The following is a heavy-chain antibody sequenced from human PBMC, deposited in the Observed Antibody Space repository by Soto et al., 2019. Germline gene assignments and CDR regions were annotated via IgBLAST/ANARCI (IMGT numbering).Heavy chain of an antibody. CDR1: GFTVSGYY. CDR3: ARNATMFGVVTGFGY. Sequence: PGGSLRLSCTASGFTVSGYYMNWVRQAPGKGLEWVSVIYSGGSTYYTDSVKGRITISTDKSKNTMYLQMNRLTAEDTAEYDCARNATMFGVVTGFGYWGQGTLVTVSS. J-gene: IGHJ4*02. V-gene: IGHV3-53*01. CDR2: IYSGGST. D-gene: IGHD3-3*01.